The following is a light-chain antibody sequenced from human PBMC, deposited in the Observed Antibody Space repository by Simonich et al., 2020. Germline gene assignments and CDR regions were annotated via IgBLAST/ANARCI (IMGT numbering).Light chain of an antibody. CDR1: SSDVGRYNL. V-gene: IGLV2-23*01. CDR2: EGS. Sequence: QSALTQPASGSGSPGQSITISCPGTSSDVGRYNLVSWYQQHPGKAPKLMIYEGSKRPSGVSNRFSGSKSGNTASLTISGLQAEDEADYYCCSYAGSSTVVFGGGTKLTVL. CDR3: CSYAGSSTVV. J-gene: IGLJ2*01.